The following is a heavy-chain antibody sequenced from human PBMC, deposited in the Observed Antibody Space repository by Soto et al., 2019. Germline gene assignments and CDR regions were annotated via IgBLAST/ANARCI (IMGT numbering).Heavy chain of an antibody. CDR3: TRSSSTVTTLDY. CDR2: IYHSGST. V-gene: IGHV4-30-2*01. CDR1: GGSISSGGYS. D-gene: IGHD2-2*01. Sequence: QLQLQESGSGLVKPSQTLSLTCAVSGGSISSGGYSWSWIRQPPGKGLEWVGYIYHSGSTYYNPSLKSRDTISIDRSKNQFSLKLSSVTAADTAVYYCTRSSSTVTTLDYWGQGTLVTVSS. J-gene: IGHJ4*02.